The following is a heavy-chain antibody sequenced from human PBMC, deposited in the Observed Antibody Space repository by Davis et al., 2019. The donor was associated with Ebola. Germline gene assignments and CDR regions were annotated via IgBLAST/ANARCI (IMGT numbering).Heavy chain of an antibody. CDR2: HYSCGNT. CDR3: AKDNDAETSMVGAFDI. D-gene: IGHD3-10*01. V-gene: IGHV3-53*01. Sequence: GESLKTSCAASGFTFSSHARSWVRQASGKGLEWVSLHYSCGNTYSADSVKGRFTTSRDNSKNTLYLQMNSLRAEDTDVYYCAKDNDAETSMVGAFDIWGQGTVVTVSS. J-gene: IGHJ3*02. CDR1: GFTFSSHA.